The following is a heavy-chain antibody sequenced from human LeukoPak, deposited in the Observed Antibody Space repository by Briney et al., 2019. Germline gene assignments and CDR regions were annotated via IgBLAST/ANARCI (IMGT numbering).Heavy chain of an antibody. CDR3: ARLWEGSEVVEDY. V-gene: IGHV1-46*01. J-gene: IGHJ4*02. D-gene: IGHD2-15*01. CDR1: GYTFTTYY. CDR2: INPSGGTT. Sequence: ASVTVSCTASGYTFTTYYMHWVRQAPGQGLERMGVINPSGGTTSYAQKFQGRVTMTRDTSTSTVYMELSSLRSEDTAVYYCARLWEGSEVVEDYWGQGTLVTVSS.